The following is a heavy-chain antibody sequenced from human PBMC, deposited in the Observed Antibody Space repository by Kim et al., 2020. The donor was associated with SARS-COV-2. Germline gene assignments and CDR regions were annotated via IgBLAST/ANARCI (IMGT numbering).Heavy chain of an antibody. CDR2: IYYSGST. V-gene: IGHV4-59*01. D-gene: IGHD3-9*01. CDR3: ARASHALLRYFDRARHHAFDI. J-gene: IGHJ3*02. Sequence: SETLSLTCTVSGGSISSYYWSWIRQPPGKGLEWIGYIYYSGSTNYNPSLKSRVTISVDTSKNQFSLKLSSVTAADTAVYYRARASHALLRYFDRARHHAFDIWGQGTMVTVSS. CDR1: GGSISSYY.